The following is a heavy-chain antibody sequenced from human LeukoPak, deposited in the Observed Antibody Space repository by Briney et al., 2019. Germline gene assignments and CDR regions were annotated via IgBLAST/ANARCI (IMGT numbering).Heavy chain of an antibody. CDR3: ARMNYDSSGYDYFDY. Sequence: GGSLRLSCAASGFTFSNAWMSWVRQAPGKGLEWVAVISYDGSNKYYADSVKGRFTISRDNSKNTLYLQMNSLRAEDTAVYYCARMNYDSSGYDYFDYWGQGTLVTVSS. J-gene: IGHJ4*02. V-gene: IGHV3-30-3*01. CDR2: ISYDGSNK. D-gene: IGHD3-22*01. CDR1: GFTFSNAW.